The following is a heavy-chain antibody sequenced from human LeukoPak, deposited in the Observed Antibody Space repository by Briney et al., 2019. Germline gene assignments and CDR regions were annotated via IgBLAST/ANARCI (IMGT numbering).Heavy chain of an antibody. Sequence: PSETLSLTCIVSGGSISSGAYYWAWIRQPPGKGLEWIVTINNSGSTFYNPSLKSRVTISVDTSKNHFSLRLTSVTAADTAVYYCARRGYTYGWGWFDPWGQGTLVTVSS. V-gene: IGHV4-39*02. CDR1: GGSISSGAYY. J-gene: IGHJ5*02. CDR2: INNSGST. CDR3: ARRGYTYGWGWFDP. D-gene: IGHD5-18*01.